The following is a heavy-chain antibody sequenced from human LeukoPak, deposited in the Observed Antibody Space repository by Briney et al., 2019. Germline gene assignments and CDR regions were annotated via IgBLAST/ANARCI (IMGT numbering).Heavy chain of an antibody. V-gene: IGHV3-23*01. J-gene: IGHJ4*02. Sequence: GGSLRLSCAASAFTFSTYAMSWVRQAPGKGLEWVSGISNSGGSTPYADSVRGRFTISRDNSKNTLYLQMTSLRAEDTAVYYCAKAPVTSCRGAFCYPFDYWGQGTLVTVSS. D-gene: IGHD2-15*01. CDR2: ISNSGGST. CDR1: AFTFSTYA. CDR3: AKAPVTSCRGAFCYPFDY.